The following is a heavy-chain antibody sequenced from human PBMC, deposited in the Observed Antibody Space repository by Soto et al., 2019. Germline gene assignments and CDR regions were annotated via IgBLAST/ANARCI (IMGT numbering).Heavy chain of an antibody. CDR3: ARNKYCSSTSCYEFSYCMDV. CDR2: INAGNGNT. J-gene: IGHJ6*02. CDR1: GYTFTSYA. D-gene: IGHD2-2*01. Sequence: ASVKVSCKASGYTFTSYAMHWVRQAPGQRLEWMGWINAGNGNTKYSQKFQGRVTITRDTSASTAYMELSSLRSEDTAVYYCARNKYCSSTSCYEFSYCMDVWGQGTTVTVSS. V-gene: IGHV1-3*01.